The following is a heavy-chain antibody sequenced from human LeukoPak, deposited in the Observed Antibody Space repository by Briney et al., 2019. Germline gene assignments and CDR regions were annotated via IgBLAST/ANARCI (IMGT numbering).Heavy chain of an antibody. Sequence: GGSLRLSCTASGFTFSSYWMHWVRQAPGKGLVWVSSISSSSTNIYYADSVKGRFTISRDNARNSLYLQMNSLRAEDTAVYYCARDLYGSGRYQRDYWGQGTLVTVSS. D-gene: IGHD3-10*01. J-gene: IGHJ4*02. V-gene: IGHV3-21*01. CDR2: ISSSSTNI. CDR1: GFTFSSYW. CDR3: ARDLYGSGRYQRDY.